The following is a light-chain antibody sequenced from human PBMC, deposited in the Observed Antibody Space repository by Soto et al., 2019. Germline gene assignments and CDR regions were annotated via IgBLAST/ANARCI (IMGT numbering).Light chain of an antibody. V-gene: IGLV1-40*01. CDR1: RSNIGAGYD. J-gene: IGLJ2*01. CDR2: ANS. Sequence: QPVLTQPPSVSGAPGQRVTISCTGSRSNIGAGYDIHWYQQFPRTAPKLLIYANSNRPSGVPDRFSGSKSGTSASLAITGLQAEDEADYYCQSYDSSLSGGVFGGGTKLTVL. CDR3: QSYDSSLSGGV.